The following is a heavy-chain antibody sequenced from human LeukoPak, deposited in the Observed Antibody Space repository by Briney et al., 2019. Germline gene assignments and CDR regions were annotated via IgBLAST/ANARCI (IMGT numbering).Heavy chain of an antibody. V-gene: IGHV4-59*08. D-gene: IGHD5-24*01. CDR2: IYYSGST. Sequence: SETLSHTCTVSGGSISSYYWSWIRQPPGKGLEWIGYIYYSGSTNYNPSLKSRVTISVDTSKNQFSLKLSSVTAADTAVYYCARHDQDGYNSFDYWGQGTLVTVSS. CDR1: GGSISSYY. CDR3: ARHDQDGYNSFDY. J-gene: IGHJ4*02.